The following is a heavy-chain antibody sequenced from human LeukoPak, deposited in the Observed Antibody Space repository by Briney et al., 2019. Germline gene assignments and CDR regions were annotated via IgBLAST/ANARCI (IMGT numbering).Heavy chain of an antibody. V-gene: IGHV3-23*01. Sequence: GGSLRLSCAASGFTFSSYDMSWVRQAPGKGLEWVSAISNTGGSTYYADSVKGRFTISRDKSKNTLSLQMNSLRAEDTAVYYCAQQVGYCSSGSCYFTYWGQGTLVTVSS. CDR2: ISNTGGST. CDR3: AQQVGYCSSGSCYFTY. J-gene: IGHJ1*01. CDR1: GFTFSSYD. D-gene: IGHD2-15*01.